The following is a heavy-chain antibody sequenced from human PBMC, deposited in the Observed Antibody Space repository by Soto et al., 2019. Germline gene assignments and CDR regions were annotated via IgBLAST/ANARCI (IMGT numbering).Heavy chain of an antibody. Sequence: EVQLLESGGGLVQPGGSLRLSCAASGFTFSSYAMSWVRQAPGKGLEWVSAISGSGGSTYYADSVKGRFTISRDNSKNTLYLQMNSLRAEDTAVYYCAKSPFPMVRGVIIGSYFAYWGQGTLVTVSS. D-gene: IGHD3-10*01. CDR3: AKSPFPMVRGVIIGSYFAY. V-gene: IGHV3-23*01. J-gene: IGHJ4*02. CDR2: ISGSGGST. CDR1: GFTFSSYA.